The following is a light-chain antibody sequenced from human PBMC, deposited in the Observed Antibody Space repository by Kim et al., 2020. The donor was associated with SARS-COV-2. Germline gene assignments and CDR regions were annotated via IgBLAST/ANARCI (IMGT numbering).Light chain of an antibody. CDR1: SSNIGAGYD. Sequence: QRVTISCTGSSSNIGAGYDVHWYQQLPGAAPTLLIYGNNNRPSGVPDRLSASKSGTSASLAITGLQAEDEADYYCQSYDSSLSAYVFGTGTKVTVL. CDR3: QSYDSSLSAYV. J-gene: IGLJ1*01. CDR2: GNN. V-gene: IGLV1-40*01.